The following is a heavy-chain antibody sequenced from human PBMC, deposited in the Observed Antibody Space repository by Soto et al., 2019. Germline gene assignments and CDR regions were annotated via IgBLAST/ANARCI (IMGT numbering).Heavy chain of an antibody. CDR2: ISSSSSYI. Sequence: PGGSLRLSCAASGFTFSSYSMNWVRQAPGKGLEWVSSISSSSSYIYYADSVKCRFTISRDNAKNSLYLQMNSLRAEDTAVYYCARVAAAGYYYYGMDVWGQGTTVTVSS. CDR1: GFTFSSYS. J-gene: IGHJ6*02. V-gene: IGHV3-21*01. D-gene: IGHD6-13*01. CDR3: ARVAAAGYYYYGMDV.